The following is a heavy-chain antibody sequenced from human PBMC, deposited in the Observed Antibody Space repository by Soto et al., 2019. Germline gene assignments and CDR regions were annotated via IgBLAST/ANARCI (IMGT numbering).Heavy chain of an antibody. V-gene: IGHV1-69*13. J-gene: IGHJ6*02. D-gene: IGHD2-15*01. Sequence: SVKVSCTASGGTFSSYAISWVRQAPGQGLEWMGGIIPIFGTANYAQKFQGRVTITADESTSTAYMELSSLRSEDTAVYYCARERGPVVVAATDYYYYGMDVWGQGTTVTVSS. CDR3: ARERGPVVVAATDYYYYGMDV. CDR2: IIPIFGTA. CDR1: GGTFSSYA.